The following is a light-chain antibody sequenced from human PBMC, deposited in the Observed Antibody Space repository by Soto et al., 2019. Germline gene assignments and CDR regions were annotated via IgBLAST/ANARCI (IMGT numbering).Light chain of an antibody. V-gene: IGLV2-8*01. CDR2: EVN. J-gene: IGLJ1*01. CDR1: SSDVGCYNY. CDR3: TSYAGGNNV. Sequence: QSALTQPPSASGSPGQSVTISCTGTSSDVGCYNYVSWYQQHPGNVPKLMVYEVNKRPSGVPDRFSGSKSGNTASLTVSGLQAEDAADYYCTSYAGGNNVFGTGTKLTVL.